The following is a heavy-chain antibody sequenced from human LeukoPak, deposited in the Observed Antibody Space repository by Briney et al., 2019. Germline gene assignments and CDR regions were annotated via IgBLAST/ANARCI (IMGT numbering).Heavy chain of an antibody. CDR1: GGSISSYY. Sequence: SETLSLTCTVSGGSISSYYWGWIRQPPGKGLEWIGSIYHSGSAYYNPSLKSRVTISVDTSKNQFSLKLSSVTAADTAVYYCASIRFLEWTDAFDIWGQGTMVTVSS. D-gene: IGHD3-3*01. J-gene: IGHJ3*02. V-gene: IGHV4-38-2*02. CDR3: ASIRFLEWTDAFDI. CDR2: IYHSGSA.